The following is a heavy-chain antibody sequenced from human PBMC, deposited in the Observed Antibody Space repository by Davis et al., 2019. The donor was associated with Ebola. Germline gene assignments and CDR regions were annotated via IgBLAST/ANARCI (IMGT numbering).Heavy chain of an antibody. CDR1: RFTFRNHW. Sequence: HTGGSLRLSCAASRFTFRNHWLYWVRQAPGKGLVWVSLISDDGSSVRYADSVKGRFTISRDNSKNTLYLQMNSLRAEDTAVYYCAKPSVPAARFYYYGMDVWGQGTTVTVSS. CDR3: AKPSVPAARFYYYGMDV. D-gene: IGHD2-2*01. V-gene: IGHV3-74*01. J-gene: IGHJ6*02. CDR2: ISDDGSSV.